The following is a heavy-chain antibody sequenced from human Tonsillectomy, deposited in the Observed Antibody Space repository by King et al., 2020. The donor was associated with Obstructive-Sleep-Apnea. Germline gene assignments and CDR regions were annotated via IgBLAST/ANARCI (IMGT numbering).Heavy chain of an antibody. D-gene: IGHD3-22*01. Sequence: VQLVESGGGLVQPGGSLRLSCAASGFTFSSYSINWVRQAPGKGLEWVSYISSSSSTIYYADSVKGRFTISRDNAKSSLYLQMNSLRAEDTAIYYCAREVRRYYYDSSGTGALDYWGQGTLVTVSS. V-gene: IGHV3-48*04. CDR3: AREVRRYYYDSSGTGALDY. CDR1: GFTFSSYS. CDR2: ISSSSSTI. J-gene: IGHJ4*02.